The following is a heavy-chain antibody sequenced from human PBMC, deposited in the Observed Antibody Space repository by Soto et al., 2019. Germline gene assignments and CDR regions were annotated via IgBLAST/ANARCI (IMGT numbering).Heavy chain of an antibody. CDR1: GFTFGNYG. CDR2: IWFDGNKQ. CDR3: ARGLQSLFDY. Sequence: GGSLRLSCAASGFTFGNYGMHWVRQAPGKGLEWVAVIWFDGNKQHYADSVKGRFTISRDNSKNTLYVQMTSLRAEDTAVYYCARGLQSLFDYWGQGTLVTVS. V-gene: IGHV3-33*01. J-gene: IGHJ4*02.